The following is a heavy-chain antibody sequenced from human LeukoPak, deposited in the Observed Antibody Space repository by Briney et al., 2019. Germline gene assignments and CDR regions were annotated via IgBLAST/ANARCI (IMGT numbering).Heavy chain of an antibody. D-gene: IGHD3-10*01. V-gene: IGHV3-23*01. CDR3: AKIHTDLWFGKSYNDY. CDR2: ISGSGGST. CDR1: GYTFTSYY. J-gene: IGHJ4*02. Sequence: SCKASGYTFTSYYMHWVRQAPGKGLEWVSAISGSGGSTYYADSVKGRFTISRDNSKNTLYLQMNSLRAEDTAVYYCAKIHTDLWFGKSYNDYWGQGTLVTVSS.